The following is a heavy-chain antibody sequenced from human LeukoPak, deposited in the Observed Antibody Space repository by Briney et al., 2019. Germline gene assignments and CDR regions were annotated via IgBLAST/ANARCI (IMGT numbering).Heavy chain of an antibody. CDR3: ARRGPPRTLLRGVKSGWFDP. V-gene: IGHV4-39*07. J-gene: IGHJ5*02. CDR2: IYYSGST. Sequence: SETLSLTCTVSGGSISSSSYYWGWIRQPPGKGLEWIGSIYYSGSTYYNPSLKSRVTISVDTSKNQFSLKLSSVTAADTAVYYCARRGPPRTLLRGVKSGWFDPWGQGTLVTVSS. CDR1: GGSISSSSYY. D-gene: IGHD3-10*01.